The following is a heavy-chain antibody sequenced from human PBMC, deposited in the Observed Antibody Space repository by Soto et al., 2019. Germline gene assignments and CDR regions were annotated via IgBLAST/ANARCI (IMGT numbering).Heavy chain of an antibody. Sequence: SQTLSLTCTVSGGSVSSGSYYWSWIRQPPGKGLEWIGYIYYSGSTNYNPSLKSRVTISVDTSKNQFSLKLSSVTAADTAVYYCARVVVVVAATPPWFDPWGQGTLVTVSS. CDR2: IYYSGST. CDR1: GGSVSSGSYY. V-gene: IGHV4-61*01. D-gene: IGHD2-15*01. J-gene: IGHJ5*02. CDR3: ARVVVVVAATPPWFDP.